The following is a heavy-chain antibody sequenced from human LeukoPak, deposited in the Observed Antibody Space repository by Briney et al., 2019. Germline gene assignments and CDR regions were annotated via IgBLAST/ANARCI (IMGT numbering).Heavy chain of an antibody. CDR3: ARLTYCSGGSCYSWFDP. Sequence: GESLKISCKGSGYSFTSYWIGWVRQMPGKGLEWMGITYPGDSDTRYSPSFQGQVTISADKSISTAYLQWSSLKASDTAMYYCARLTYCSGGSCYSWFDPWGQGTLVTVSS. D-gene: IGHD2-15*01. CDR2: TYPGDSDT. CDR1: GYSFTSYW. V-gene: IGHV5-51*01. J-gene: IGHJ5*02.